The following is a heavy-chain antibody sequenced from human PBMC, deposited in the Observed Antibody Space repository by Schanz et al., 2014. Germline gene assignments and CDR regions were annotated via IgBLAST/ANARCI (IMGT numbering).Heavy chain of an antibody. CDR3: AATTIWAD. CDR2: ISGSGAGT. Sequence: EVQLVEHGGGKEEKGGEGRIECAGEGGRRRKWPMEWVRPAPGKGLEWVSAISGSGAGTYYADSVKGRFTFSRDNAKSSLYLQMNSLRDEDTAVYYCAATTIWADWGQGTLGTVSS. CDR1: GGRRRKWP. D-gene: IGHD3-3*01. J-gene: IGHJ4*02. V-gene: IGHV3-23*04.